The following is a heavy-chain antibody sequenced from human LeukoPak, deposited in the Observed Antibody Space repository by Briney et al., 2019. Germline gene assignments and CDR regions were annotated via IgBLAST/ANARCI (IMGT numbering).Heavy chain of an antibody. CDR3: ARDRATIAVVPNWFDL. J-gene: IGHJ5*02. CDR2: IYTSGST. V-gene: IGHV4-4*07. Sequence: SETLSLTCTVSGGSISSYYWSWIRQPAGKGLEWIGRIYTSGSTNYNPSLKTRVTMSVDTSKNQFSLKLSSVTAADTAVYYCARDRATIAVVPNWFDLWGQGTLVTVSS. D-gene: IGHD6-19*01. CDR1: GGSISSYY.